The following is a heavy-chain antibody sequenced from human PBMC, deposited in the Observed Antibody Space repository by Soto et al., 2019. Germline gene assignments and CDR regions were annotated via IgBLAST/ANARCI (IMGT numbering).Heavy chain of an antibody. CDR3: ARVDSSGSYFDS. CDR2: IYYTGST. V-gene: IGHV4-59*01. CDR1: GGSISSYY. D-gene: IGHD3-22*01. Sequence: QVQLQESGPGLVKPSETLSLTCTVSGGSISSYYWSWIRQPPGKGLEWIAYIYYTGSTNYNPSLKSHVTFSSDTSKNQFSLKLSSVTAADTAMYYCARVDSSGSYFDSWGQGTLVTVSS. J-gene: IGHJ4*02.